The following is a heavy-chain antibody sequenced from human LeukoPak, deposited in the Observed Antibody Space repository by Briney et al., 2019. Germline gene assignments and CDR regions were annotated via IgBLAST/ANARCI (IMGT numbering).Heavy chain of an antibody. CDR1: GYTFTSYY. Sequence: GASVKVSCKASGYTFTSYYMHWVRQAPGQGLEWMGVITPSGGNTIYAEKFQGRLTMTRDMSTSTVYMELSSLRSEDTAVYYCARVGHTGWNWGLDYWGQGTLVTVSS. D-gene: IGHD6-19*01. CDR2: ITPSGGNT. CDR3: ARVGHTGWNWGLDY. J-gene: IGHJ4*02. V-gene: IGHV1-46*01.